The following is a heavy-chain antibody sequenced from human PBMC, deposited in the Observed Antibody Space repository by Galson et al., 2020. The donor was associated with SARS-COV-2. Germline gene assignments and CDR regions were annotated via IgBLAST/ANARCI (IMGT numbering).Heavy chain of an antibody. V-gene: IGHV4-31*03. CDR3: ARGGSGFAYGMDV. Sequence: TSETLSLTCTVSGGSISGGGYYWSWIRQHPGKGLEWIGYIYYTGSAYYNSSLQSRVAMSIDTSKNQFSLKLNSLTAADTAVYYCARGGSGFAYGMDVWGQGTTVTVSS. J-gene: IGHJ6*02. CDR1: GGSISGGGYY. CDR2: IYYTGSA. D-gene: IGHD3-3*01.